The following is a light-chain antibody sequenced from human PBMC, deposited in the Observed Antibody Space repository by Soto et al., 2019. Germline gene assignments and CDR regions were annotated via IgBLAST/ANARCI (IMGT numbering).Light chain of an antibody. Sequence: QSALTQPAPVSGSPGQSITISCTGNSGEIGGYDYVSWYQQHPGKAPKLMIYDVSNRPSGVFNRFSGSKSGTTASLTISGLQAGDEADYYCSSYTSSNTYVFGTGTKVTVL. V-gene: IGLV2-14*03. J-gene: IGLJ1*01. CDR2: DVS. CDR1: SGEIGGYDY. CDR3: SSYTSSNTYV.